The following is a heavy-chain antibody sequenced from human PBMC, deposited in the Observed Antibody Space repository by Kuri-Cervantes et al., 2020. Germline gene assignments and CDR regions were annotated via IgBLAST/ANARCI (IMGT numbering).Heavy chain of an antibody. CDR3: ARDRPDYYDSSDPRTATYNRLEP. Sequence: ASVKVSCKASGYTFTSYGISWVRHAPGQGLEWMGWISAYNGNTNYAQKLQGRVTMTTDTSTSTAYMELRSLRSDDTAVYYCARDRPDYYDSSDPRTATYNRLEPWGQGTLVTVSS. CDR2: ISAYNGNT. CDR1: GYTFTSYG. V-gene: IGHV1-18*01. D-gene: IGHD3-22*01. J-gene: IGHJ5*02.